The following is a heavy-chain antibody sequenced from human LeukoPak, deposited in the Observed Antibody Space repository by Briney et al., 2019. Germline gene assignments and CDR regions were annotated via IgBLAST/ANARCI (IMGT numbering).Heavy chain of an antibody. CDR2: TYYRSKWYN. CDR1: GDSVSSNSAA. J-gene: IGHJ5*02. D-gene: IGHD3-9*01. V-gene: IGHV6-1*01. CDR3: ARDYLFLRRSNDMNWFDP. Sequence: SQTLSLTCAISGDSVSSNSAAWNWIRQSPSRGLEWLARTYYRSKWYNDYAVSVKSRITINPDTSKNQFSLQLNSVTPEDTAVYYCARDYLFLRRSNDMNWFDPWGQGTLVTVSS.